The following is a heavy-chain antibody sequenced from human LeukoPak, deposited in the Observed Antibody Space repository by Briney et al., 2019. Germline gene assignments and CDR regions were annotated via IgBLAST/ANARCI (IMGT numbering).Heavy chain of an antibody. Sequence: GGSLRPSCAASGFTFSSYGMHWVRQAPGKGLEWVAVIWYDGSNKYYADSVKGRFTISRDNSKNTLYLQMNSLRAEDTAVYYCARDQYDFWSGYYVPVYYYYGMDVWGQGTTVTVSS. CDR3: ARDQYDFWSGYYVPVYYYYGMDV. J-gene: IGHJ6*02. CDR2: IWYDGSNK. V-gene: IGHV3-33*08. CDR1: GFTFSSYG. D-gene: IGHD3-3*01.